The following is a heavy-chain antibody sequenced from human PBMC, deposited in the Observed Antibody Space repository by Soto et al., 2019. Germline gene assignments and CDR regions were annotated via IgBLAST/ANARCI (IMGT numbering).Heavy chain of an antibody. D-gene: IGHD4-17*01. Sequence: GGSLRLSCAASGFTFSDYFLSWVRRAPGKGLEWVSYISASGTTSYHADFVKGRFTISRDNARNSIYLQMTGLRREDTAVYYCARGRLRRNWFDPWGQGTLVTVSS. CDR3: ARGRLRRNWFDP. V-gene: IGHV3-11*01. CDR1: GFTFSDYF. CDR2: ISASGTTS. J-gene: IGHJ5*02.